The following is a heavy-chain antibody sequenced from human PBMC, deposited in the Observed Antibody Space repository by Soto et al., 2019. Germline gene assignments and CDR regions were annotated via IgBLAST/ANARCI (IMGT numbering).Heavy chain of an antibody. CDR1: GFTFSSYG. V-gene: IGHV3-33*01. D-gene: IGHD3-22*01. Sequence: QVQLVESGGGVVQPGRSLRLSCAASGFTFSSYGMHWVRQAPGKGLEWVAVIWYDGSNKYYADSVKGRFTISRDNSKNTLYLQMNSLKAEDTAVYYCATGSGYYIQRSDYWGQGTRVTVSS. CDR3: ATGSGYYIQRSDY. J-gene: IGHJ4*02. CDR2: IWYDGSNK.